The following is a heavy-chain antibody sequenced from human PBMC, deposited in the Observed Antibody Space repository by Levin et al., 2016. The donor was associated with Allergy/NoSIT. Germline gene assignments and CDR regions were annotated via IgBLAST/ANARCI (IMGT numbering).Heavy chain of an antibody. J-gene: IGHJ4*02. CDR2: VSGSGDRT. CDR1: GFTFSHYA. CDR3: ARGGTTSLYYFDY. D-gene: IGHD2-2*01. V-gene: IGHV3-23*01. Sequence: GESLKISCAASGFTFSHYAMTWVRQAPGKGLEWVSGVSGSGDRTFSADSVKGRFTISRDNSKNTLYLQMNSLRVEDTALYYCARGGTTSLYYFDYWGQGALVTVSS.